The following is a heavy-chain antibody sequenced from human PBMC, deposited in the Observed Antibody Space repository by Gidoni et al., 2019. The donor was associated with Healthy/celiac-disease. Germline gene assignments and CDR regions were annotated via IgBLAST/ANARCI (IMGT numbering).Heavy chain of an antibody. V-gene: IGHV3-15*01. Sequence: ELHLVESGGGLVKPGWSLRLSCAASGFPFRNAWMSWVRPGPGKGLEWGGRIKIKTDGGTTDYAAPVKGRFTITRDDSKNKLYLQMNSLKTEDAAVYYCTTEGDYGDFGAFDIWGQGTMVTVSS. CDR3: TTEGDYGDFGAFDI. CDR2: IKIKTDGGTT. J-gene: IGHJ3*02. CDR1: GFPFRNAW. D-gene: IGHD4-17*01.